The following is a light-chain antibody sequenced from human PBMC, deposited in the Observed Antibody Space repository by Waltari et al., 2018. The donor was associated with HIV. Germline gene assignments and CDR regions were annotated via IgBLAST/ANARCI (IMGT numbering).Light chain of an antibody. CDR1: RLGDKY. CDR3: QTWDRSTAV. J-gene: IGLJ3*02. Sequence: SYELTQPPSVSVSPGQTATITASGDRLGDKYVSWYQQKAGQSPVLVLYQDYKRPSGIPERVSGSNSGDTATLTVRGTEAMDEADYYCQTWDRSTAVFGGGTKLTVL. CDR2: QDY. V-gene: IGLV3-1*01.